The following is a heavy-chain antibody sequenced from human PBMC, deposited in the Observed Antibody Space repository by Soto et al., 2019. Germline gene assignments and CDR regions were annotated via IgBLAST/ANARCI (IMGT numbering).Heavy chain of an antibody. J-gene: IGHJ4*02. Sequence: SETLSLTCSVSGGSISGSYWSWIRQSPGKGLEWLGYVYYTGSTNYSPSLRSRVSISVDTSKNEFSLRLSSVTAADTAVYFCARSVAVPGAHSDYWGQGALVTVSS. D-gene: IGHD6-19*01. CDR1: GGSISGSY. V-gene: IGHV4-59*01. CDR3: ARSVAVPGAHSDY. CDR2: VYYTGST.